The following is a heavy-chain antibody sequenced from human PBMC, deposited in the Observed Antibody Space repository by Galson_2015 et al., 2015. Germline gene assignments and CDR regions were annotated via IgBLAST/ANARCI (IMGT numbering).Heavy chain of an antibody. J-gene: IGHJ4*02. CDR2: IHTGGST. CDR3: AGGYCYAY. Sequence: SLRLSCAASGFTVSSNYMSWVRQAPGKGLEWVSFIHTGGSTYYADSVKGRFTISRDNSKNTLYLQMNSLRAEDTAVYYCAGGYCYAYWGQGTLVTVSS. D-gene: IGHD3-22*01. CDR1: GFTVSSNY. V-gene: IGHV3-53*01.